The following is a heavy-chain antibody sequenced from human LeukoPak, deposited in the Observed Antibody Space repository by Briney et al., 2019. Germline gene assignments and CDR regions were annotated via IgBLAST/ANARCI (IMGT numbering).Heavy chain of an antibody. CDR3: ARALYYDILTGYQTHTYYFDY. V-gene: IGHV3-21*01. Sequence: GGSLRLSCTASRVTFSGYTMNCVRQAPGKGLEWVSSISSRRSDICYAASVTGRLTISIDNARNTLYLQMSRLRAEDTAVYYCARALYYDILTGYQTHTYYFDYWGQGTLVTVSS. D-gene: IGHD3-9*01. CDR1: RVTFSGYT. CDR2: ISSRRSDI. J-gene: IGHJ4*02.